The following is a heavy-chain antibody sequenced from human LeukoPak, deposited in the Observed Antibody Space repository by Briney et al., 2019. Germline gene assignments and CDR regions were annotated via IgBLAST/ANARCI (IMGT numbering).Heavy chain of an antibody. J-gene: IGHJ4*02. Sequence: GASVKVSCKASGGTFSSYAISWVRQAPGQGLEWMGRIIPILGIANYAQKFQGRVTITADKSTSTAYMELSSLRSEDTAVYYCARGDYYDSRYYFDYWGQGTLVTVSS. D-gene: IGHD3-22*01. CDR3: ARGDYYDSRYYFDY. CDR1: GGTFSSYA. CDR2: IIPILGIA. V-gene: IGHV1-69*04.